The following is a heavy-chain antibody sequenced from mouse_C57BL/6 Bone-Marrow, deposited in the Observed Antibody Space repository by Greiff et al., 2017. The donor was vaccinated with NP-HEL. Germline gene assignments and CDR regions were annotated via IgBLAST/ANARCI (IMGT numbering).Heavy chain of an antibody. CDR3: ARATGNSFDY. D-gene: IGHD3-1*01. V-gene: IGHV1-82*01. J-gene: IGHJ2*01. CDR2: IYPGDGET. CDR1: GYAFSGSW. Sequence: QVQLQQSGAELVKPGASVKISCTASGYAFSGSWMNWVKQRPEKGLEWIGRIYPGDGETNYARKFKGKATLTADKSSSTAYMQLSSLTSEDSAVYFCARATGNSFDYWGQGTTLTVSS.